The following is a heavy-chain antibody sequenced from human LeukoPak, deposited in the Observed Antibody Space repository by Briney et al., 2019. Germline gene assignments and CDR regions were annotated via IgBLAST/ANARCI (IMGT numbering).Heavy chain of an antibody. Sequence: GASVKVSCKASGYTFTSYGISWVRQAPGQGLEWMGWISAYNGNTNYAQKLQGRVTMTTDTSTSTAYVELRSLRSDDTAVYYCARAGYCSSTSCYRGWGFDYWGQGTLVTVSS. CDR2: ISAYNGNT. D-gene: IGHD2-2*03. V-gene: IGHV1-18*01. J-gene: IGHJ4*02. CDR1: GYTFTSYG. CDR3: ARAGYCSSTSCYRGWGFDY.